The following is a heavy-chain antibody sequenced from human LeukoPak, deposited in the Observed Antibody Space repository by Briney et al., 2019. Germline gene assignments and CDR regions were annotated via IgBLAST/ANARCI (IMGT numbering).Heavy chain of an antibody. D-gene: IGHD3-10*01. CDR1: GYTFTGYY. V-gene: IGHV1-2*02. J-gene: IGHJ4*02. CDR2: INPNSGGT. Sequence: ASVKVSCKASGYTFTGYYMHWVRQAPGQGLEWTGWINPNSGGTNYAQKFQGRVTMTRDTSISTAYMELSRLRSDDTAVYYCARDLGYYGSGSYLTLWGQGTLVTVSS. CDR3: ARDLGYYGSGSYLTL.